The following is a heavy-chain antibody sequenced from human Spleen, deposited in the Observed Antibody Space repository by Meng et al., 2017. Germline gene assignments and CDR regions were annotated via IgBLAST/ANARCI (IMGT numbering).Heavy chain of an antibody. CDR3: AKALGWGSSPDY. Sequence: VQRVQSGADVKKPGASVKVPCKASGYTFTAYYSHWVRQAPGQGLEWMGRINPNSGGTNFAQKFQGRVIMTRDTSISTAYMELSSLGFDDTAVYYCAKALGWGSSPDYWGQGILVTVSS. D-gene: IGHD2-21*01. CDR2: INPNSGGT. J-gene: IGHJ4*02. CDR1: GYTFTAYY. V-gene: IGHV1-2*06.